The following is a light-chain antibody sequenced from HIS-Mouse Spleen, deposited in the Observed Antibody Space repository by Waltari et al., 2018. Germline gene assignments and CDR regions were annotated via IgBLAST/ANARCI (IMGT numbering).Light chain of an antibody. V-gene: IGKV1-9*01. J-gene: IGKJ1*01. CDR1: HSISSQ. CDR3: QQLNSYPPT. Sequence: DIQLTQSPSFLPASVCYRGPITFRASHSISSQTAWYQQKPGKAPNRLIYAASTLQSGVPSRFSGSGSGTEFTLTISSLQPEDFATYYCQQLNSYPPTFGQGTKVEIK. CDR2: AAS.